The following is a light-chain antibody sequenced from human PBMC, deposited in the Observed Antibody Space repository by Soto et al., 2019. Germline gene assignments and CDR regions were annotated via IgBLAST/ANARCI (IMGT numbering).Light chain of an antibody. V-gene: IGKV3-15*01. CDR1: QSVSSSH. Sequence: EIGLSQSPGTLSLSPGERATLSCRASQSVSSSHLAWYQQKPGQAPRILIYGASTRATGIPARFSGSGSGTEFTLTISSPQSEDFAVYYCQQYNNWPSWTFGQGTKVDVK. CDR2: GAS. CDR3: QQYNNWPSWT. J-gene: IGKJ1*01.